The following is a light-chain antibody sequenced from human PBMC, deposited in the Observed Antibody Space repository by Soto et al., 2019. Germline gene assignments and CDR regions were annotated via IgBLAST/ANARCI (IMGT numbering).Light chain of an antibody. CDR2: DAS. J-gene: IGKJ2*01. Sequence: EIVLTQSPATLSLSPGERATLSCRASQSVNSFLAWYQQKPGKAPRLLIYDASNRATGIPARFSGGGSGTDFTLTISSLEPEDFAVYYCQQRDNWPTFGQGTKLEIK. V-gene: IGKV3-11*01. CDR1: QSVNSF. CDR3: QQRDNWPT.